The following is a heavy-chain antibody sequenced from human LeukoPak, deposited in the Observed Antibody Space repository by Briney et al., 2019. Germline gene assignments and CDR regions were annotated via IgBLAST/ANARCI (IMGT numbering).Heavy chain of an antibody. CDR1: GYTFTGYY. CDR3: ARSRYDVLTGSPDY. J-gene: IGHJ4*02. Sequence: ASVKVSCKASGYTFTGYYMHWVRQAPGQGLEWMGWINPNSGGTNYAQKFQGRVTMTRDTSISTAYMELSRLGSDDTAVYYCARSRYDVLTGSPDYWGQGTLVTVSS. V-gene: IGHV1-2*02. CDR2: INPNSGGT. D-gene: IGHD3-9*01.